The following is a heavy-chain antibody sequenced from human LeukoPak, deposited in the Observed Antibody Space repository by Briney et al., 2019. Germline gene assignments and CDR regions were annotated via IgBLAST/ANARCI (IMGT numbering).Heavy chain of an antibody. CDR2: IRYDGSNK. J-gene: IGHJ4*02. V-gene: IGHV3-30*02. Sequence: GGSLRLSCAASGFTFSSYGMHWVRQAPGKGLEWEAFIRYDGSNKYYADSVKGRFTISRDNSKNTLYLKMNSLRGEDTAVYYCAKDPTHYRVWDYYETIGLSYWGQGTLVTVSS. D-gene: IGHD3-22*01. CDR3: AKDPTHYRVWDYYETIGLSY. CDR1: GFTFSSYG.